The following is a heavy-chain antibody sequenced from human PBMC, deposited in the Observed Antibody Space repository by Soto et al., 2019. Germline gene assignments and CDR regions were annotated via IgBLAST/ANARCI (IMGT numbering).Heavy chain of an antibody. CDR1: GGSFSGYY. J-gene: IGHJ4*02. V-gene: IGHV4-34*01. Sequence: PSETLSLTCAVYGGSFSGYYWSWIRQPPGKGLEWIGEINHSGSTNYNPSLKSRVSISVDTSQNQFSLKLGSVTAADTALYYCAGHSLHQSINNWGQGTQVTVSS. CDR2: INHSGST. CDR3: AGHSLHQSINN.